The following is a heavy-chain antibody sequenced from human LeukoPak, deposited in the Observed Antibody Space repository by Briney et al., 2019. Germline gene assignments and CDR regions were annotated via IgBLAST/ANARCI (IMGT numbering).Heavy chain of an antibody. CDR3: ARVYNWNSSGLGAPRD. Sequence: SETLSLTCTVSGYSLSSGYYWGWIRQPPGKGLEWIGSIYHSGSTYYNPSLKSRVTISVDTSKNQFSLKLSSVTAADTAVYYCARVYNWNSSGLGAPRDWGRGTQVTVSS. D-gene: IGHD1-7*01. CDR1: GYSLSSGYY. V-gene: IGHV4-38-2*02. J-gene: IGHJ4*02. CDR2: IYHSGST.